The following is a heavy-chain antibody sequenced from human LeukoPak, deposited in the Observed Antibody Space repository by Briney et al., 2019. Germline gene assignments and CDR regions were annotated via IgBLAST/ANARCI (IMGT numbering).Heavy chain of an antibody. CDR2: INHSGST. D-gene: IGHD5-18*01. J-gene: IGHJ4*02. Sequence: SETLSLTCAVYGGSFGNYYWSWIRQPPGKGLEWIGEINHSGSTNYNPSLKSRVTISVDTSKNQFSLKLSSVTASDTAVYYCARRDTVMVTNFDYWGQGTLVTVSS. CDR1: GGSFGNYY. CDR3: ARRDTVMVTNFDY. V-gene: IGHV4-34*01.